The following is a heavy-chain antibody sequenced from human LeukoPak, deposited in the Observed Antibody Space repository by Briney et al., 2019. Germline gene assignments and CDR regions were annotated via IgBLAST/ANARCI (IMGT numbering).Heavy chain of an antibody. D-gene: IGHD4-17*01. Sequence: GGSLRLSCAASGFTVSSNYMSWVRQAPGKGLEWVSVIYSGGSTYYADSVKGRFTISRDNSKNTLYLQMNSLRAEDTAVYYCARCGYGDPHFDYWGQGTLVTVSS. J-gene: IGHJ4*02. CDR2: IYSGGST. CDR3: ARCGYGDPHFDY. V-gene: IGHV3-66*01. CDR1: GFTVSSNY.